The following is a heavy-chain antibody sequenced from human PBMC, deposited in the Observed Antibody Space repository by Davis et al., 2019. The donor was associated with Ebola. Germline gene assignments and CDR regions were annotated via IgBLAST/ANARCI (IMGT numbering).Heavy chain of an antibody. V-gene: IGHV3-30*03. CDR2: ISYDGSNK. CDR1: GFTFSDYY. J-gene: IGHJ6*02. CDR3: AEIYWVRYGMDV. Sequence: PGGSLRLSCAASGFTFSDYYMSWVRQAPGKGLEWVAVISYDGSNKYYADSVKGRFTISRDNSQNTLSLQMNSLRAEDTAVYYCAEIYWVRYGMDVWGQGTTVTVSS. D-gene: IGHD2-8*02.